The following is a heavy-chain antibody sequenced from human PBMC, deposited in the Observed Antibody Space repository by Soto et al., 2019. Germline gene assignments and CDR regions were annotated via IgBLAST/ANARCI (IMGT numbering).Heavy chain of an antibody. J-gene: IGHJ4*02. V-gene: IGHV4-30-4*08. Sequence: SETLSLTCTVSGGSISSGGYYWSWIRQHPGKGLEWIGYIYYSGSTYYNPSLKSRVTISLDSPQNQFSLTLNSVTAADTAVYYCASSNHFYDTRGQGFDYWGPGILVTVSS. CDR1: GGSISSGGYY. D-gene: IGHD3-22*01. CDR2: IYYSGST. CDR3: ASSNHFYDTRGQGFDY.